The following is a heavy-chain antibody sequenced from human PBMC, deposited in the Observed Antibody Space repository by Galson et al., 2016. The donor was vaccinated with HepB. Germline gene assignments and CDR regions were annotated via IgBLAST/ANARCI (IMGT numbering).Heavy chain of an antibody. D-gene: IGHD2-2*01. CDR1: GYTFTTYG. V-gene: IGHV1-18*01. Sequence: SVKVSCKASGYTFTTYGISWVRQAPGQGLEWMGWISAYNGNTNYAQKLQGRVTMTTDTSTSTAYMELRSLRSDDTAVYYCARDPRKIRYQLLEIYYYYYGMDVGGQGTPVTVSS. CDR3: ARDPRKIRYQLLEIYYYYYGMDV. J-gene: IGHJ6*02. CDR2: ISAYNGNT.